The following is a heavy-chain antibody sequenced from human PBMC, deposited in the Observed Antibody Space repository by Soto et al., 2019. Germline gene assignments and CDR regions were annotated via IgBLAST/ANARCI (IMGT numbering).Heavy chain of an antibody. J-gene: IGHJ5*02. V-gene: IGHV4-34*01. D-gene: IGHD3-16*02. CDR1: GGSFSGYY. CDR2: INHSGST. CDR3: ASGLQSSDNWFDP. Sequence: QVQLQQWGAGLLKPSETLSLTCAVYGGSFSGYYWSWIRQPPGKGLEWIGEINHSGSTNYNPSLKSRVTISVDTSKNQFSLKLSSVTAADTAVYYCASGLQSSDNWFDPWGQGTLVTVSS.